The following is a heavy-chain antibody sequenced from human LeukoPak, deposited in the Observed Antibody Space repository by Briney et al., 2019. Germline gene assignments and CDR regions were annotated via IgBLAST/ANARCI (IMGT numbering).Heavy chain of an antibody. V-gene: IGHV3-21*01. CDR1: GFTFSSYS. CDR2: ISSSSSNI. J-gene: IGHJ1*01. Sequence: PGGSLRLSCAASGFTFSSYSMNWVRQAPGKGLEWVSSISSSSSNIYYADSVNGRFTISRDNSKNSLYLQMNILRSEDTAVYYCARSDPQYYYDSSGYSYPLEFFQHWGQGTLVTVSS. CDR3: ARSDPQYYYDSSGYSYPLEFFQH. D-gene: IGHD3-22*01.